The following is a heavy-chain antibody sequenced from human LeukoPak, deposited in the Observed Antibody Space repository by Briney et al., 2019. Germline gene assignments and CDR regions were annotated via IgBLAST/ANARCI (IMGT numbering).Heavy chain of an antibody. CDR3: ARVYGSGSYYFWFDP. CDR1: GGTFSSYA. V-gene: IGHV1-69*06. J-gene: IGHJ5*02. D-gene: IGHD3-10*01. CDR2: LIPIFGTA. Sequence: GASVKVSCKASGGTFSSYAISWVRQAPRQGLEWMGGLIPIFGTANYAQKFQGRVTITADKSTSTAYMELSSLRSEDAAVYYCARVYGSGSYYFWFDPWGQGTLVTVFS.